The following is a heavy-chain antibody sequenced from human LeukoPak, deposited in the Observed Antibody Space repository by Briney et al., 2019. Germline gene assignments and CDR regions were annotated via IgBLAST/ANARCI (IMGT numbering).Heavy chain of an antibody. CDR1: GASIISYY. J-gene: IGHJ3*02. D-gene: IGHD3-3*01. Sequence: PSHTLSLTCTVAGASIISYYCSWIRQPPREGLGWSGYMYYSGSANYNPSLKSRVTISVDTSKNQFSLKLSYVTAADTAVYYCAGSGRSKIFALLDAFDMWGQGTMVTVSS. V-gene: IGHV4-59*07. CDR3: AGSGRSKIFALLDAFDM. CDR2: MYYSGSA.